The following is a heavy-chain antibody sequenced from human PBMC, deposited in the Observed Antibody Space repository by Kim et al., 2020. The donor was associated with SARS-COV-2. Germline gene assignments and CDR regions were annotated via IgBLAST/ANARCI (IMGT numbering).Heavy chain of an antibody. CDR3: ARVPRNRGYSYGPVYYYYYGMDV. CDR1: GYTFTSYY. V-gene: IGHV1-46*01. CDR2: INPSGGST. J-gene: IGHJ6*02. Sequence: ASVKVSCKASGYTFTSYYMHWVRQAPGQGLEWMGIINPSGGSTSYAQKFQGRVTMTRDTSTSTVYMELSSLRSEDTAVYYCARVPRNRGYSYGPVYYYYYGMDVWGQGTTVTVSS. D-gene: IGHD5-18*01.